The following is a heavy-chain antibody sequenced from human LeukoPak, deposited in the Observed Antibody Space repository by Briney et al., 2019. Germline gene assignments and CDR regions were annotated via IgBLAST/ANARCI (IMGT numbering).Heavy chain of an antibody. CDR3: VRDGGVSGYDLLDY. D-gene: IGHD5-12*01. CDR2: INQDGSEE. J-gene: IGHJ4*02. Sequence: GGSLRLSCAASGFTFSNYWMTWVRQAPGKGLEWVAHINQDGSEEHYMDSVKARFTISRDNARNSLSLQMNSLRAEDTAVYYCVRDGGVSGYDLLDYWGRGTLVTVSS. V-gene: IGHV3-7*01. CDR1: GFTFSNYW.